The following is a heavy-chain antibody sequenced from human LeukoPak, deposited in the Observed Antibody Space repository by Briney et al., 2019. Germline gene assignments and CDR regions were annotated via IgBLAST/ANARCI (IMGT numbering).Heavy chain of an antibody. CDR3: ARGRGTYYYDSSGYNWFDP. CDR2: INPNSGGT. CDR1: GYTFTGYY. Sequence: ASVKVSCKASGYTFTGYYMHWVRQAPGQGLEWMGWINPNSGGTNYAQKFQGRVTMTRDTSISTAYMELRRLRCDDTAVYYCARGRGTYYYDSSGYNWFDPWGQGTLVTVSS. D-gene: IGHD3-22*01. V-gene: IGHV1-2*02. J-gene: IGHJ5*02.